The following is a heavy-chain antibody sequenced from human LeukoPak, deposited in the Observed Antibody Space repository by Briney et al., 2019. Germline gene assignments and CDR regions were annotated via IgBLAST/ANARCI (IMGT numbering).Heavy chain of an antibody. Sequence: SETLSLTCAVYGGSFSGYYWSWIRQPPGKGLEWIGEINHSGSTNYNPSLKSRVTISVDTSKNQFSLKLSSVTAADTAVYYCARENSSGWYRGVIDYWGQGTLVTVSS. J-gene: IGHJ4*02. CDR1: GGSFSGYY. CDR2: INHSGST. V-gene: IGHV4-34*01. D-gene: IGHD6-19*01. CDR3: ARENSSGWYRGVIDY.